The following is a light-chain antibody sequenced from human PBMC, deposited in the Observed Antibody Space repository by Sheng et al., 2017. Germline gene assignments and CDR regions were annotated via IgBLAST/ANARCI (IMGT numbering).Light chain of an antibody. Sequence: SYVLTQPPAVSVPPGQAATLTCGGDNIGSKSVHWYQHKPGHAPILVVLNDDDRPSGIPERFSGSNSGDTATLTISRVEAGDEADYYCQVWRSGSDRPDFGGGTKLTVL. CDR3: QVWRSGSDRPD. CDR1: NIGSKS. CDR2: NDD. V-gene: IGLV3-21*02. J-gene: IGLJ2*01.